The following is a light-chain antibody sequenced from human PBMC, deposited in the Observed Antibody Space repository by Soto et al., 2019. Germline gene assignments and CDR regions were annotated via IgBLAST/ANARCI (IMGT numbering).Light chain of an antibody. CDR3: SSYAGSNNLV. Sequence: QSALTQPPSASGSPGQSVTISCTGTSSDIGAYIYVSWYQQHPGKARKRMISEVSRRPSGVPERFSGYKSGNTASLTVSGLQADDEAPYYCSSYAGSNNLVFGTRTKVTAL. V-gene: IGLV2-8*01. CDR1: SSDIGAYIY. J-gene: IGLJ1*01. CDR2: EVS.